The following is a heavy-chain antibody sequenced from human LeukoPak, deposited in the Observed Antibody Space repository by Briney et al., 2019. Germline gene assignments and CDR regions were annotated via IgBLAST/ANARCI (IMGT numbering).Heavy chain of an antibody. J-gene: IGHJ4*02. CDR1: GGSISSSSYY. Sequence: SETLSLTCTVSGGSISSSSYYWGWIRQPPGKGLEWIGSIYYSGSTYYNPSLKSRVTISVHTSKNQFSLKLSSVTAADTAVYYCARLRLDSYYFDYWGQGTLVTVSS. CDR2: IYYSGST. V-gene: IGHV4-39*01. CDR3: ARLRLDSYYFDY. D-gene: IGHD2-2*03.